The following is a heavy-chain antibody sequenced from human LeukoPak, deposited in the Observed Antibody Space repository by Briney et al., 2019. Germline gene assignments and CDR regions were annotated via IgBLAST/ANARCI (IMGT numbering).Heavy chain of an antibody. CDR1: GFTFSVSW. Sequence: PGGSLRLSCAASGFTFSVSWMSWVRQAPGKGLEWVANIKYDGSEKYYVDSVKGRFTISRDNAKNSLYLQMNSLRAEDTAVYYCARDPYSGYDGYYYYYMTSGAKGPRSPSP. D-gene: IGHD5-12*01. J-gene: IGHJ6*03. V-gene: IGHV3-7*01. CDR2: IKYDGSEK. CDR3: ARDPYSGYDGYYYYYMTS.